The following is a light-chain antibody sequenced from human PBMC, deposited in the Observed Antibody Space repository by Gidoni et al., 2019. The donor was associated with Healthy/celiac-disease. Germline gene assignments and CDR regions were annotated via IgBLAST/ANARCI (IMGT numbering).Light chain of an antibody. Sequence: ELVLTQSPATLSLSPGERATLSCRASQSVSSYLAWYQQKHGQAPSLLIYDASNRATGIPARFCGSGSGTDFTLTISSLEPEDFAVYYCQQRSNWPRITFGPGTKVDIK. J-gene: IGKJ3*01. CDR1: QSVSSY. CDR2: DAS. V-gene: IGKV3-11*01. CDR3: QQRSNWPRIT.